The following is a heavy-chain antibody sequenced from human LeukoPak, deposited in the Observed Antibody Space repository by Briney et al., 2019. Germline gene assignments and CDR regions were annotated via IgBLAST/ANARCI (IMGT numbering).Heavy chain of an antibody. J-gene: IGHJ4*02. V-gene: IGHV7-4-1*02. Sequence: GASVKVSCKASGYTFTTYAMNWVRQAPGQGPGWMGWINPNTGNPTYAQGFTGRFVFSLDTSVNTAYLQISGLKADDSAVYYCARAYQPLGGLSFPDYWGQGTLITVSS. CDR2: INPNTGNP. D-gene: IGHD3-16*02. CDR1: GYTFTTYA. CDR3: ARAYQPLGGLSFPDY.